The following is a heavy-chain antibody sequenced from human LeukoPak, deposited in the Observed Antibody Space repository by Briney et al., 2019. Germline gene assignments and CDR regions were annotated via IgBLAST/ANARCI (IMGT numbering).Heavy chain of an antibody. J-gene: IGHJ4*02. D-gene: IGHD2-2*01. CDR1: GYSISSIHC. CDR3: ARDVGGYCSSTSCYGYDY. Sequence: SETLSLTCTVSGYSISSIHCWGWIRQPAGKGLEWIGRIYTSGSTNYNPSLKSRVTMSVDTSKNQFSLKLSSVTAADTAVYYCARDVGGYCSSTSCYGYDYWGQGTLVTVSS. V-gene: IGHV4-4*07. CDR2: IYTSGST.